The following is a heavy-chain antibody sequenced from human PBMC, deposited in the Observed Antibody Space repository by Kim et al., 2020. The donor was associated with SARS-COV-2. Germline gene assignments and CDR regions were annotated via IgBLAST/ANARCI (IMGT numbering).Heavy chain of an antibody. CDR2: IYYSGST. CDR3: ARQPGIAAAGADQSYYYYYRIDV. V-gene: IGHV4-59*08. CDR1: GGSISTYY. Sequence: SETLSLTCTVSGGSISTYYWSWIRQPPGKGLEWIGYIYYSGSTYYNPSLKSRVTISVDTSENQFSLKLSSVTAADTAVYYCARQPGIAAAGADQSYYYYYRIDVWGQGTTVTVSS. J-gene: IGHJ6*02. D-gene: IGHD6-13*01.